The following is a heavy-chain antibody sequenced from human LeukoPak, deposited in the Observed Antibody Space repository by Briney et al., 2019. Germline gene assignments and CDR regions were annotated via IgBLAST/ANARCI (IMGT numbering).Heavy chain of an antibody. Sequence: ASVKVSCKASGYTFTSYYMHWVRQAPGQGLEWMGGIIPIFGTANYAQKFQGRVTITADKSTSTAYMELSSLRSEDTAVYYCARGRYCSGGSCYSSGFDYWGQGTLVTVSS. V-gene: IGHV1-69*06. CDR1: GYTFTSYY. CDR3: ARGRYCSGGSCYSSGFDY. J-gene: IGHJ4*02. CDR2: IIPIFGTA. D-gene: IGHD2-15*01.